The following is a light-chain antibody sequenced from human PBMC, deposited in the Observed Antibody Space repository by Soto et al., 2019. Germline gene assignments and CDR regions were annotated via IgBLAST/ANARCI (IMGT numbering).Light chain of an antibody. J-gene: IGLJ1*01. V-gene: IGLV2-14*01. CDR2: EVT. CDR3: SSYTSNSTPYV. CDR1: SSDVGGYIY. Sequence: QSALTQPASVSGSPGQSITISCTGTSSDVGGYIYVSWYQQHPGKAPKLMIYEVTNRPSGVSDRFSGSKSGSTASLTISGLQAEDEADYYCSSYTSNSTPYVFGTGTKLTVL.